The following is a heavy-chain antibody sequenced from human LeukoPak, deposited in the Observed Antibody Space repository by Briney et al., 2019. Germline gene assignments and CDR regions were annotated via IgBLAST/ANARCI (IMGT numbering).Heavy chain of an antibody. CDR3: TRDVIRGTNLGY. CDR2: ITDSGNTI. D-gene: IGHD3-10*01. Sequence: GGSLRLSCAASGFTFSDYNMNWVRQAPGKGLEWVSYITDSGNTIHYADSVKGRFTISRDSSKNTLYLQMNSLRAEDTAVYYCTRDVIRGTNLGYWGQGTLVTVSS. V-gene: IGHV3-11*04. CDR1: GFTFSDYN. J-gene: IGHJ4*02.